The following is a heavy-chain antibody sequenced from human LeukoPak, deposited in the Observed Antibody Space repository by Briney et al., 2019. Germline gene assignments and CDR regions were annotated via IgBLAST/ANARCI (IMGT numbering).Heavy chain of an antibody. CDR1: GGTFSSYA. V-gene: IGHV1-69*04. CDR3: ARDGGSGSYRFDY. D-gene: IGHD3-10*01. Sequence: GASVKVSCKGSGGTFSSYAISWVRQAPGQGLEWVGRIIPIFGIANYAQKFQGRVTITADKSTSTAYMELSSLRSEDTAVYYCARDGGSGSYRFDYWGEGTLVTVSS. CDR2: IIPIFGIA. J-gene: IGHJ4*02.